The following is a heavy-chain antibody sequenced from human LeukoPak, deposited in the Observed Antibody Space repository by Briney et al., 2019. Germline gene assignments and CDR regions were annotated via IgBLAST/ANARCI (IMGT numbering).Heavy chain of an antibody. CDR2: IYYSGST. J-gene: IGHJ4*02. D-gene: IGHD3-10*01. Sequence: PSETLSLTCTVSGGSISSYYWSWIRQPPGKGLEWIGYIYYSGSTNYNPSLKSRVTISVDTSKNRFSLKLSSVTAADTAVYYCASFHKRLWFGTIDYWGQGTLVTVSS. CDR1: GGSISSYY. V-gene: IGHV4-59*08. CDR3: ASFHKRLWFGTIDY.